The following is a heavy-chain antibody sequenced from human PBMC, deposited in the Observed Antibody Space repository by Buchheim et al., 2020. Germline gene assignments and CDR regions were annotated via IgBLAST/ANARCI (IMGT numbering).Heavy chain of an antibody. J-gene: IGHJ4*02. V-gene: IGHV3-11*01. CDR3: VSYPSIISSRRGFDY. D-gene: IGHD3-10*01. CDR2: ISNTETII. CDR1: GFTFSDYY. Sequence: QVQLVESGGGLVKPGGSLRLSCAASGFTFSDYYMSWIRQAPGKGLERVSYISNTETIIYYADSVKGRFTISRDNAKNSLYLQMNSLRAEDTAVYYCVSYPSIISSRRGFDYWGQGTL.